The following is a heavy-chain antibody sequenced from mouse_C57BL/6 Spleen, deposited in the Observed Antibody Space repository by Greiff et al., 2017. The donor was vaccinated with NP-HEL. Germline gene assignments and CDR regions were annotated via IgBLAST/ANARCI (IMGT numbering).Heavy chain of an antibody. D-gene: IGHD2-2*01. J-gene: IGHJ4*01. Sequence: QVQLQQSGPGLVQPSQSLSITCTVSGFSLTSYGVHWVRQSPGKGLEWLGVIWSGGSTDYNAAFISRLSISKDNSKSQVFFKMNSLQADDTAIYYCARLWLRRDYAMDYWGQGTSVTVSS. CDR1: GFSLTSYG. V-gene: IGHV2-2*01. CDR3: ARLWLRRDYAMDY. CDR2: IWSGGST.